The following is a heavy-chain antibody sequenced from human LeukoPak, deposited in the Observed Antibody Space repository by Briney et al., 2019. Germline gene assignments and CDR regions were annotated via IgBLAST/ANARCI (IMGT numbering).Heavy chain of an antibody. Sequence: GGSLRLSCAASGFTFRSYGMHWVRQAPGKGLEWVAVISYDKTYEYYADSVKGRFTISRDDSKNTLYLQMNSLRAEDTAVYYCAKTYSSGWWDLDYWGXGTLVTVSS. CDR3: AKTYSSGWWDLDY. D-gene: IGHD6-19*01. J-gene: IGHJ4*02. V-gene: IGHV3-30*18. CDR2: ISYDKTYE. CDR1: GFTFRSYG.